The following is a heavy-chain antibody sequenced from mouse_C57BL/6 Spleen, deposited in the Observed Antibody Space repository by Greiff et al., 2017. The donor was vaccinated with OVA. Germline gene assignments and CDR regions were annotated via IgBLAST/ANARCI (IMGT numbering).Heavy chain of an antibody. CDR2: ISSGGSYT. D-gene: IGHD2-2*01. J-gene: IGHJ3*01. Sequence: EVKLVESGGDLVKPGGSLKLSCAASGFTFSSYGMSWVRQTPDKRLEWVATISSGGSYTYYPDSVKGRFTISRDNAENTLYLQMSSLKSEDTAMYYCARRGLRTFAYWGQGTLVTVSA. V-gene: IGHV5-6*02. CDR1: GFTFSSYG. CDR3: ARRGLRTFAY.